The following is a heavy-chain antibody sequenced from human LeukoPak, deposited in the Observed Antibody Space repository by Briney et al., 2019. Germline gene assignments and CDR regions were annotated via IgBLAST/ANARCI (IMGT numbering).Heavy chain of an antibody. Sequence: ASVNVSCKASGYTFTSYDINWVRQATGQGLEWMGWMNSNSGNTGYAQKFQGRVTMTRNTSISTAYMELSSLRSEDTAVYYCATDDYYDSSGYPWGQGTLVTVSS. CDR2: MNSNSGNT. CDR3: ATDDYYDSSGYP. V-gene: IGHV1-8*01. D-gene: IGHD3-22*01. CDR1: GYTFTSYD. J-gene: IGHJ5*02.